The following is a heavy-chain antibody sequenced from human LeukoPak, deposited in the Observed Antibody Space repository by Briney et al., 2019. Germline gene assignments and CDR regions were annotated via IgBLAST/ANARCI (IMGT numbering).Heavy chain of an antibody. V-gene: IGHV3-74*03. CDR1: GFSFRTYW. CDR3: ARDLSHGDVDY. Sequence: PGASLRLSCAAVGFSFRTYWMQSVRHAAGEGLVWVSRMNHNGDSTTYADSVNGRLTVSRDNANNTLFLHMNSLRREYTAVYYCARDLSHGDVDYWGGGTLVTVSS. J-gene: IGHJ4*02. D-gene: IGHD7-27*01. CDR2: MNHNGDST.